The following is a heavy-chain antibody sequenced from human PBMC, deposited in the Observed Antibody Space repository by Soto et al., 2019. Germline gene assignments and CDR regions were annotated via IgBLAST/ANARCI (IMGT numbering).Heavy chain of an antibody. CDR1: DFTLGSYS. D-gene: IGHD6-19*01. Sequence: GGSLRLSCAASDFTLGSYSMNWVRQAPGKGLEWVSSISSSSTYIYYADSVKGRFTISRDNAKNTLYLQMNSLRAEDTAVYYCAKGSSGWYERFDWLSRPKYYYGMDVWGQGTTVTVSS. J-gene: IGHJ6*02. CDR2: ISSSSTYI. CDR3: AKGSSGWYERFDWLSRPKYYYGMDV. V-gene: IGHV3-21*04.